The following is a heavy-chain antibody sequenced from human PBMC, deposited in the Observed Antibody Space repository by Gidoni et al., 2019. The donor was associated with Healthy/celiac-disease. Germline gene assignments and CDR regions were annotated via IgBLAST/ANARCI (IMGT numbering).Heavy chain of an antibody. Sequence: QVQLVESGGGVVQPGMSLRLSFSASVFTFSSYGMHWVRQAPGKGLEWVAVISYDGSNKYYADSVKGRFTISRDNSKNTLYLQMNSLRAEDTAVYYCAKDLFSSGWYCPFDYWGQGTLVTVSS. CDR2: ISYDGSNK. CDR3: AKDLFSSGWYCPFDY. V-gene: IGHV3-30*18. J-gene: IGHJ4*02. CDR1: VFTFSSYG. D-gene: IGHD6-19*01.